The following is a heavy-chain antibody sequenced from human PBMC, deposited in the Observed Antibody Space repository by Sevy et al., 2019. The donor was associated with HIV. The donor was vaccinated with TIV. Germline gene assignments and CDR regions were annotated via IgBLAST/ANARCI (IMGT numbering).Heavy chain of an antibody. CDR3: ARDAGYSTDWYPSDY. CDR1: EFMFSTYA. V-gene: IGHV3-30-3*01. D-gene: IGHD6-19*01. J-gene: IGHJ4*02. CDR2: TSYDGSSH. Sequence: GGSLRLSCAASEFMFSTYAMHWVRQAPGKGLEWVADTSYDGSSHYYADSVKGRFTISRDNSKNTLFLQMNSLRLEDTAFYYCARDAGYSTDWYPSDYWGQGTLVTVSS.